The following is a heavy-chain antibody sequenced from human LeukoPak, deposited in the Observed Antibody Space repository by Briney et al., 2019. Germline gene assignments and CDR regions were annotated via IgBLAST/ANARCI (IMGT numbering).Heavy chain of an antibody. CDR1: GFTFSNFW. CDR2: IKQDVSEK. D-gene: IGHD6-19*01. Sequence: GGSLRLSCAASGFTFSNFWMDWVRQAPGKGLEWVANIKQDVSEKYYVDSVKGRFTISRDNAKNSLYLQMNSLRAEDTAVYYCAREGSSGWYGRYFDLWGRGTLVTVSS. CDR3: AREGSSGWYGRYFDL. J-gene: IGHJ2*01. V-gene: IGHV3-7*01.